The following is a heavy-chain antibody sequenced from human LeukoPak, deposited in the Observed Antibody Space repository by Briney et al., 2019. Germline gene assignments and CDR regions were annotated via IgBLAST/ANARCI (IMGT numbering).Heavy chain of an antibody. V-gene: IGHV3-21*01. D-gene: IGHD1-1*01. CDR2: INSGSTYT. CDR3: ARSLTTLTYEGY. Sequence: GGSLRLSCAASGFTFSSYMMNWVRQAPGKGLEWVSSINSGSTYTYYTESVKGRFTVSRDNAKNSLFLQMNSLRTEDTAIYYCARSLTTLTYEGYWGQGTLVTVSS. CDR1: GFTFSSYM. J-gene: IGHJ4*02.